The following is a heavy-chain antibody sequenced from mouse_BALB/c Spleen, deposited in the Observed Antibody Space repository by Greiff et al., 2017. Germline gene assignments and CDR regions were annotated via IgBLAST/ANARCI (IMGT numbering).Heavy chain of an antibody. CDR1: GFTFSSFG. Sequence: EVQEVESGGGLVQPGGSRKLSCAASGFTFSSFGMHWVRQAPEKGLEWVAYISSGSSTIYYADTVKGRFTISRDNPKNTLFLQMTSLRSEDTAMYYCARSGYYGSSFDYWGQGTTLTVSS. J-gene: IGHJ2*01. V-gene: IGHV5-17*02. D-gene: IGHD1-1*01. CDR2: ISSGSSTI. CDR3: ARSGYYGSSFDY.